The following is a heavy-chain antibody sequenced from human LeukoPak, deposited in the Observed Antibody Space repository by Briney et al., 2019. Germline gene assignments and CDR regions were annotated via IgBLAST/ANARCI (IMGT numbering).Heavy chain of an antibody. Sequence: GGSLRLSCAASGFTFNNYGVHWVRQAPGRGLEWLAVIWYDGSHEYYADSVKGRFTISRDNSKNTLYLQMNSLRAEDTAVYYCAKDLPDHWVGNAFDIWGQGTMVTVSS. J-gene: IGHJ3*02. V-gene: IGHV3-33*06. CDR3: AKDLPDHWVGNAFDI. D-gene: IGHD7-27*01. CDR2: IWYDGSHE. CDR1: GFTFNNYG.